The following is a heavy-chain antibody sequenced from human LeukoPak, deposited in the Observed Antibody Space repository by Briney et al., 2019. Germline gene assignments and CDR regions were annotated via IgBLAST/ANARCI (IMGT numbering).Heavy chain of an antibody. J-gene: IGHJ4*02. CDR1: GFTFSSYS. V-gene: IGHV3-48*02. CDR3: VRDPDALDF. CDR2: IRSSGSPI. Sequence: GGSLRLSCAASGFTFSSYSMNWVRQAPGKGLEWVSYIRSSGSPIYYADSVRGRFTISGDNAKNSLYLQMNSLRDEDTAVYYCVRDPDALDFWGQGTPVTVSS.